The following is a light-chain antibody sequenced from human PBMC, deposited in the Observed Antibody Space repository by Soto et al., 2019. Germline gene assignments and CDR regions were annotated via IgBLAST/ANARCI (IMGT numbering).Light chain of an antibody. CDR3: QQTYSTPIT. J-gene: IGKJ5*01. Sequence: DIQMTQSPSTLSASVGDRVTITCRASQSISSWLAWYQQKPGKAPYLLIYAASSLQSGVPSRFSGSSSGADFTLTITSLQPEDFATYYCQQTYSTPITFGQGTRLEN. CDR2: AAS. CDR1: QSISSW. V-gene: IGKV1-39*01.